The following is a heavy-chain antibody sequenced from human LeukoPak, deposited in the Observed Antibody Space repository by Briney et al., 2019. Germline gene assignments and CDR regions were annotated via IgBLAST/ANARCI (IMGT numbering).Heavy chain of an antibody. CDR1: GYTFSSHW. V-gene: IGHV5-51*01. CDR2: IYPDDSDT. Sequence: GESLKISCKGSGYTFSSHWIAWVRRMPGKGLDWMGIIYPDDSDTRYSPSFQGQVTISADKSISTAYLQWGSLKASDTATYYCAIIYADSRAFDYWGQGTLVTVSS. J-gene: IGHJ4*02. D-gene: IGHD4-17*01. CDR3: AIIYADSRAFDY.